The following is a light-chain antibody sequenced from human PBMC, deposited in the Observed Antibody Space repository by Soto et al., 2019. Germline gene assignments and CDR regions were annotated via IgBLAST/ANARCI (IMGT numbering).Light chain of an antibody. CDR3: GTWDSSLSAWV. J-gene: IGLJ3*02. Sequence: QSVLTQPPSVSAAPGQTVTISCSGSTSNIGDNYVSWYQQLSGTAPKLLIYDNNKRPSGIPDRFSGSKSGTSATLGITGLQTGDEADYYCGTWDSSLSAWVFGGGTKRTVL. CDR1: TSNIGDNY. CDR2: DNN. V-gene: IGLV1-51*01.